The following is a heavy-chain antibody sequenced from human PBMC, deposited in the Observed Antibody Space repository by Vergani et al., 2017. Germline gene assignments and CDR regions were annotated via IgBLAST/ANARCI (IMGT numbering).Heavy chain of an antibody. D-gene: IGHD6-6*01. V-gene: IGHV3-23*01. CDR1: GFTFSSYA. CDR2: IGGSGGST. Sequence: EVQLLESGGGLVQPGGSLRLSCAASGFTFSSYAMSWVRQAPGKGLEWVSAIGGSGGSTYYADSVKGRFTISRDNSKNTLYLQMNSLRAEDTAVYYCAKDTSSSSDPFDYWGQGTLVTVSS. J-gene: IGHJ4*02. CDR3: AKDTSSSSDPFDY.